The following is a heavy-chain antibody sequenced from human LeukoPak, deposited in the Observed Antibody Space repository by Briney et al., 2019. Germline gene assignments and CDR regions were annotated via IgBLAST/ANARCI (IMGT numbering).Heavy chain of an antibody. Sequence: GGSLRLSCAASGFTFSSYAMHWVRQAPGKGLEWVAVISYDGSNKYYADSVKGRFTISRDNSKNTLYLQMNSLRAEDTAVYYCARDGQYSSGWFPDSYYYYHMDVWGKGTTVTVSS. CDR3: ARDGQYSSGWFPDSYYYYHMDV. J-gene: IGHJ6*03. CDR1: GFTFSSYA. CDR2: ISYDGSNK. D-gene: IGHD6-19*01. V-gene: IGHV3-30*04.